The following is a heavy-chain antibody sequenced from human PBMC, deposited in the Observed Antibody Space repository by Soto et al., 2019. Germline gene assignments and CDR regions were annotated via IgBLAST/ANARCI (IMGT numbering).Heavy chain of an antibody. V-gene: IGHV3-33*01. CDR2: IWYDGSNK. CDR3: ARDIAVADNWFDP. CDR1: GFTFSSYG. D-gene: IGHD6-19*01. J-gene: IGHJ5*02. Sequence: PGGSLRLSCAASGFTFSSYGMHWVRQAPGKGLEWVAVIWYDGSNKYYADSVKGRFTISRDNSKNTLYLQMNSLRAEDTAVYYCARDIAVADNWFDPWGQGTLVTVSS.